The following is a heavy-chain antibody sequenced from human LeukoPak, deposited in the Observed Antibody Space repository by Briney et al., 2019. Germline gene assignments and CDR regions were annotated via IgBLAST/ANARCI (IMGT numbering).Heavy chain of an antibody. V-gene: IGHV4-34*01. CDR1: GGSFSGYY. J-gene: IGHJ4*02. CDR2: INHSGST. CDR3: ARAPTLTTVRFDY. Sequence: PSETLSLTCAVYGGSFSGYYWSWIRQPPGKGLEWIGEINHSGSTNYNPSLKSRVTISVDTSKNQFSLKLSSVTAADTAVYYCARAPTLTTVRFDYWGQGTLVTVSS. D-gene: IGHD4-17*01.